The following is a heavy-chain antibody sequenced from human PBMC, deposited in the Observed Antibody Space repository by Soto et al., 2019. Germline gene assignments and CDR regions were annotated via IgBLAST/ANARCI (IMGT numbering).Heavy chain of an antibody. V-gene: IGHV3-66*01. CDR1: GFTVSSKY. D-gene: IGHD2-15*01. CDR2: IQSGGST. Sequence: EVQLVASGGGLVQPGGSLRLSCAASGFTVSSKYMTWVRQAPGKGREWGSLIQSGGSTYYADSVKGRFTISRDTSENTMHLHMDSLRVEATAVYYCARDDGLCDGGRCYGMPLDVWGKGTTVTVSS. J-gene: IGHJ6*04. CDR3: ARDDGLCDGGRCYGMPLDV.